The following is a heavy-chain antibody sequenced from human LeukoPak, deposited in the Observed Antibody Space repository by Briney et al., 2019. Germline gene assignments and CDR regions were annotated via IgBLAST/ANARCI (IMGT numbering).Heavy chain of an antibody. J-gene: IGHJ4*02. D-gene: IGHD4-17*01. CDR3: ARALDGHGDYLY. V-gene: IGHV3-23*01. CDR1: GFTFSSYA. CDR2: IGSRAST. Sequence: PGGSLRLSCAPSGFTFSSYAMTWVRQAPGKGREWVAAIGSRASTYHADSVKGRFTISRDSSKNTLYLEMNSLRAEDTAVYYCARALDGHGDYLYWGQGTLVTVSS.